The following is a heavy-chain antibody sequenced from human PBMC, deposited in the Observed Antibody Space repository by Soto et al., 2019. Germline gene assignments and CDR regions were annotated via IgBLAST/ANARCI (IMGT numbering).Heavy chain of an antibody. V-gene: IGHV3-23*01. Sequence: PGGSLRLSCVASRFSFSSYEMSWVRQAAGKGLEWVSRVSLTGDRTNYAGPMKGRFTFSRDNIKNTLYLEMDSTTPEDTAIYYCARGGGYYTLASCGFDSWGRGTLVTVSS. D-gene: IGHD2-8*01. CDR1: RFSFSSYE. J-gene: IGHJ4*02. CDR2: VSLTGDRT. CDR3: ARGGGYYTLASCGFDS.